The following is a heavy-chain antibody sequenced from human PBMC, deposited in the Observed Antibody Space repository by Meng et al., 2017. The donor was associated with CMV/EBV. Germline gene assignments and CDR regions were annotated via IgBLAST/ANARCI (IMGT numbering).Heavy chain of an antibody. Sequence: SSVQVSCKASVGTFSSYAISWVRQAPGQGLEWMGGIIPIFGTANHAQKFQGRVTITTDESTSTAYLELSSLRSEDTAVYYCVLDSSGWYSMWGQGTLVTVSS. CDR1: VGTFSSYA. J-gene: IGHJ4*02. CDR2: IIPIFGTA. CDR3: VLDSSGWYSM. V-gene: IGHV1-69*05. D-gene: IGHD6-19*01.